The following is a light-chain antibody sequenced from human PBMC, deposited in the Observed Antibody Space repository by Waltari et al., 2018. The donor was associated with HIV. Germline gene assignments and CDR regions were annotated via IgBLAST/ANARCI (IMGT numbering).Light chain of an antibody. CDR3: CSYAGSYTYV. J-gene: IGLJ1*01. Sequence: QSALTQPRSVSGSPGQSVTISCTGTGIDVGGHNSVSWYQQSPDKAPKIMIYDVSKRPSGVPDRFSGSKSGNTASLTISGLQSEDEANYFCCSYAGSYTYVFGTGTEVTVL. CDR2: DVS. CDR1: GIDVGGHNS. V-gene: IGLV2-11*01.